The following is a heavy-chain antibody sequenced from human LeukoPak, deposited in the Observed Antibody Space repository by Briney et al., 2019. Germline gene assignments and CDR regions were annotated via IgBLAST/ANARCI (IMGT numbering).Heavy chain of an antibody. J-gene: IGHJ4*02. CDR2: IGARGEVP. V-gene: IGHV3-23*01. Sequence: GGALRLSCTVSGFAFSGYAMSWVRQAPGKGPEWVSSIGARGEVPYSADSVKGRFTISRDNSKRTLFLQMHSLSAAATAVYYCAKLHYPAIFPGSFPGPNYFDSWGQGSLVTVSP. CDR1: GFAFSGYA. CDR3: AKLHYPAIFPGSFPGPNYFDS. D-gene: IGHD3-10*01.